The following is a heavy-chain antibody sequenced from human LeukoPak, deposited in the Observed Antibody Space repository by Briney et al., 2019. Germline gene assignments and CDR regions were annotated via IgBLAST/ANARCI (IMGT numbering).Heavy chain of an antibody. J-gene: IGHJ6*04. V-gene: IGHV1-18*04. CDR1: GYTFTSYG. Sequence: EASVKDSCKASGYTFTSYGISWVRQAPGQGLQWMGWISAYNGNTNYAQKLQHRVTTTSDTSTSTPYMELRSLRSDDTAVYYCARERESSSWPSYYYYYGIDVWGKGTTVTVSS. CDR3: ARERESSSWPSYYYYYGIDV. CDR2: ISAYNGNT. D-gene: IGHD6-13*01.